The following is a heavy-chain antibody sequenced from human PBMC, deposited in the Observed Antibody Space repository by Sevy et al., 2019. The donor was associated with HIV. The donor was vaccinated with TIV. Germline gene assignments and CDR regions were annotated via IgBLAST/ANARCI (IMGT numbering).Heavy chain of an antibody. CDR1: GFPVSSNY. Sequence: GGSLRLSCAASGFPVSSNYMSWVRQAPGKGLEWVSVMYSDGSTYHADSVKGRFTISRDNSKNTLYLQMNSLRAEDTAVYYCAKEGGHDSSIVDFQHWGQGTLVTVSS. D-gene: IGHD3-22*01. CDR3: AKEGGHDSSIVDFQH. J-gene: IGHJ1*01. V-gene: IGHV3-66*01. CDR2: MYSDGST.